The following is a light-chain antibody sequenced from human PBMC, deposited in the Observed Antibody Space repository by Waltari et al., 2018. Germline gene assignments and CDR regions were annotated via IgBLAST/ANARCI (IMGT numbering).Light chain of an antibody. CDR1: SGHSNYA. CDR2: LNSDGGH. CDR3: QTWGTGINWV. V-gene: IGLV4-69*01. Sequence: QLVLTPSPSASASLGASVKLTCTLRSGHSNYAIAWHQQQPEKGPRFLMNLNSDGGHTKGDGIPDRFAGSSSVAERYRTISSLQSEDDADYYCQTWGTGINWVFGGGTNLTVL. J-gene: IGLJ3*02.